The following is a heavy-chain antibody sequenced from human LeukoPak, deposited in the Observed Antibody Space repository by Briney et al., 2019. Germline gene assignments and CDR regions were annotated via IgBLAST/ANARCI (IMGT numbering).Heavy chain of an antibody. CDR2: FDPEDGKK. V-gene: IGHV1-24*01. CDR3: ATDIRDYDKLTGYYKGDVFDT. J-gene: IGHJ3*02. Sequence: ASVKVSCKVSRYTLTEICMQWVRQAPGKGLEWMGGFDPEDGKKIYAQKFQGRVTMTEDTSTDTAYMELSSLRSEDTAVYYCATDIRDYDKLTGYYKGDVFDTWGQGTMVTVSS. CDR1: RYTLTEIC. D-gene: IGHD3-9*01.